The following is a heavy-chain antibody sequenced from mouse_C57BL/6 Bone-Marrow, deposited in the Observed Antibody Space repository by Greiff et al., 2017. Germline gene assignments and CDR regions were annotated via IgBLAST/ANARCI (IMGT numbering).Heavy chain of an antibody. V-gene: IGHV1-50*01. CDR2: IDPSDSYT. D-gene: IGHD2-4*01. CDR1: GYTFTSSW. Sequence: QVQLQQPGAELVKPGASVKLSCKASGYTFTSSWMQWVKQRPGQGLEWIGEIDPSDSYTNYNQKFKGKATLTVDTSSSTAYMQLSSLTSEDSAVYDCAREGSFYYDYGYAMDYWGQGTSVTVSS. J-gene: IGHJ4*01. CDR3: AREGSFYYDYGYAMDY.